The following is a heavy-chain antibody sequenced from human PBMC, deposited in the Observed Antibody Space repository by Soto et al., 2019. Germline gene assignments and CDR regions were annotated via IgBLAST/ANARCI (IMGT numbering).Heavy chain of an antibody. Sequence: SETLSLTCTVSGGSISSYYWSWIRQPPGKGLEWIGYIYYSGSTNYNPSLKSRVTISVDTSKNQFSLKLSSVTAADTAVYYCERGLSGYPLWYWGQGPLVTVYS. D-gene: IGHD3-22*01. V-gene: IGHV4-59*01. CDR3: ERGLSGYPLWY. J-gene: IGHJ4*02. CDR2: IYYSGST. CDR1: GGSISSYY.